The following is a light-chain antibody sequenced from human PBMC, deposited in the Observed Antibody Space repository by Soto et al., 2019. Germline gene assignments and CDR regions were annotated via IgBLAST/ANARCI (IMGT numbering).Light chain of an antibody. Sequence: QSALTQPPSVSAAPGQKVTISCSGSNSNIGRNYVSWYCQVPGAAPKLIIYDNDKRPSGIPDRFSGSRLDTSASLGITALQAGDEADYYCGTWDNSLNSWVFGGGTKVTVL. V-gene: IGLV1-51*01. J-gene: IGLJ3*02. CDR2: DND. CDR1: NSNIGRNY. CDR3: GTWDNSLNSWV.